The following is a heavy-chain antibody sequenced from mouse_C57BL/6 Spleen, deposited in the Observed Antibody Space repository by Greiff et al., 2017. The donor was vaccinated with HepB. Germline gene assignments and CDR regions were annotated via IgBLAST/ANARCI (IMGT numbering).Heavy chain of an antibody. CDR2: IDPEDGDT. CDR3: TNYSNYPYWYFDV. V-gene: IGHV14-1*01. Sequence: DVQLVESGAELVRPGASVKLSCTASGFNIKDYYMHWVKQRPEQGLEWIGRIDPEDGDTEYAPKFQGKATMTADTSSNTAYLQLSSLTSEDTAVYYCTNYSNYPYWYFDVWGTGTTVTVSS. CDR1: GFNIKDYY. D-gene: IGHD2-5*01. J-gene: IGHJ1*03.